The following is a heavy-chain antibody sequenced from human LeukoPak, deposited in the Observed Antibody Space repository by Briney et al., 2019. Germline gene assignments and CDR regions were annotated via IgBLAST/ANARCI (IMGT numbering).Heavy chain of an antibody. CDR2: ISYDGSNK. CDR3: ARDLQENGMYV. D-gene: IGHD4-11*01. Sequence: GGSLRLSCAASGFTFSSYAMHWVRQAPGKGLEWVAVISYDGSNKYYADSVKGRFTISRDNSKNTLYLQMNSLRAEDTAVYYCARDLQENGMYVWGQGTTVTVSS. J-gene: IGHJ6*02. V-gene: IGHV3-30-3*01. CDR1: GFTFSSYA.